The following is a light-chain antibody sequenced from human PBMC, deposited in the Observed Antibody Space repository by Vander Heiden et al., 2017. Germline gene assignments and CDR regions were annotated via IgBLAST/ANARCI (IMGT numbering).Light chain of an antibody. CDR3: AAWDDSLNGLI. CDR1: SSNIGSNT. CDR2: SKN. J-gene: IGLJ2*01. V-gene: IGLV1-44*01. Sequence: QSVLTQPPSASGTPGPRVTISCSGSSSNIGSNTVNWYQKFPGTAPKLLISSKNQRPSGVPDRFSGSKSGSSASLAISGLQSEDEADYYCAAWDDSLNGLIFGGGTKLTVL.